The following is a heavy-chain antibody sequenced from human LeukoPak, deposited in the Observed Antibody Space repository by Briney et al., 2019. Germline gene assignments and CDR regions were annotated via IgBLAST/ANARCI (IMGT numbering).Heavy chain of an antibody. J-gene: IGHJ4*02. D-gene: IGHD3-10*01. V-gene: IGHV3-49*04. CDR2: IRSKAYGGTT. CDR1: GFTFGDYA. CDR3: TRAMRGAGDY. Sequence: SGGSLRVSCTASGFTFGDYAMSWVRQAPGKGLEWVGFIRSKAYGGTTEYAASVKGRFTISRDDSKSIAYLQMNSLKTEDTAVYYCTRAMRGAGDYWGQGTLVTVSS.